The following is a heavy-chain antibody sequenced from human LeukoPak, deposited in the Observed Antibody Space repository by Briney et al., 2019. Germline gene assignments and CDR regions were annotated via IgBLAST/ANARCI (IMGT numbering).Heavy chain of an antibody. CDR2: INHSGST. Sequence: PSETLSLTCAVYGGSFSGYYWSWIRQPPGKGLEWIGEINHSGSTNYNPSLKSRVTISVDTSKNQFSLKLSSVTAADTAVYYCARVISGYYDSSGYDYWGQGTLVTVSS. CDR1: GGSFSGYY. J-gene: IGHJ4*02. CDR3: ARVISGYYDSSGYDY. D-gene: IGHD3-22*01. V-gene: IGHV4-34*01.